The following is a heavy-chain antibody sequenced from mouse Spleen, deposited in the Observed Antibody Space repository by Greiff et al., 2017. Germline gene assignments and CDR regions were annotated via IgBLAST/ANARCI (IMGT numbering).Heavy chain of an antibody. CDR2: ISYSGST. D-gene: IGHD2-4*01. Sequence: VTLLASGPCLVKPSQSLSLTCTVTGYSITSDYAWNWFRQFPGTKLVCLGYISYSGSTSYNPSLKSRISITRDTTKNQFFLQLNYVTTEDTATYYCARWDYDYAMDYWGQGTSVTVSS. CDR1: GYSITSDYA. V-gene: IGHV3-2*02. J-gene: IGHJ4*01. CDR3: ARWDYDYAMDY.